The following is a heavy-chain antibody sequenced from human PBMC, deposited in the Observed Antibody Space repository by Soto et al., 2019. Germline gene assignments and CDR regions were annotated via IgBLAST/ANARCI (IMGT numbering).Heavy chain of an antibody. CDR3: ARVSGVDTAMVRGYFDY. CDR1: GFTFSSYS. Sequence: GGSLRLSCAASGFTFSSYSMNWVRQAAGKGLEWVSYISSRSSTIYYADSVKGRFTISRDNAKNSLYLQMSSLRDEDTAVYYCARVSGVDTAMVRGYFDYWGQGTLVTVSS. CDR2: ISSRSSTI. V-gene: IGHV3-48*02. J-gene: IGHJ4*02. D-gene: IGHD5-18*01.